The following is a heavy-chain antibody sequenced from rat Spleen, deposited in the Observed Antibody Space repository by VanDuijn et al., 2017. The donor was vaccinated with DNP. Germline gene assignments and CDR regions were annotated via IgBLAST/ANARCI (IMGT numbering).Heavy chain of an antibody. CDR3: TRGAGSPYWSFDF. J-gene: IGHJ1*01. V-gene: IGHV5-7*01. D-gene: IGHD5-1*01. CDR1: VFSFSDYN. Sequence: EVQLVESGGGSVQPGRSLKLSCAAAVFSFSDYNMAWVRQAPKKGLEWVATISYEGSSTYYPDSVKGRFTISRDNSQSSLYLQMNSLRSEDTATYYCTRGAGSPYWSFDFWGPGTVVTVSS. CDR2: ISYEGSST.